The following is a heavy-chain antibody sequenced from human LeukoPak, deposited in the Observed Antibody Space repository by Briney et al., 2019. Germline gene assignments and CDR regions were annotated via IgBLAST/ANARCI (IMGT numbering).Heavy chain of an antibody. V-gene: IGHV1-69*05. CDR2: IIPIFGTA. CDR1: GGTFSSYA. D-gene: IGHD6-19*01. CDR3: AREIAVAGIFLGFAFDI. Sequence: ASVKVSCKASGGTFSSYAISWVRQAPGQGLEWMGGIIPIFGTANYAQKFQGRVTITTDESTSTAYMELSSLRSEDTAVYYCAREIAVAGIFLGFAFDIWGQGTMVTVSS. J-gene: IGHJ3*02.